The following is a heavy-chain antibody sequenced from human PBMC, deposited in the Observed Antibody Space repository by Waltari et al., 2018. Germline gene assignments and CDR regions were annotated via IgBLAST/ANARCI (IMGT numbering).Heavy chain of an antibody. D-gene: IGHD2-2*01. CDR2: IKSKSDVETT. J-gene: IGHJ5*02. V-gene: IGHV3-15*01. Sequence: EVQLVESGGGLVELGGALRLSCATSGFAFNNAGLQWVRRVPVTGLDWVGHIKSKSDVETTNYAAPVKGRFTISRDDSKNTLYLQLNSLKSEDTAMYYCTTCGSSTCYSRYFDPWGQGTLVTVSS. CDR1: GFAFNNAG. CDR3: TTCGSSTCYSRYFDP.